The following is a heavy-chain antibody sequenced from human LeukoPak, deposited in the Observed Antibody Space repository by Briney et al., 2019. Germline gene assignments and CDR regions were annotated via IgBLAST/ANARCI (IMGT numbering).Heavy chain of an antibody. CDR3: ARDRDGIALIRDRRYYYMDV. V-gene: IGHV3-21*01. Sequence: GGSLRLSCAASGFTFSSYAMSWVRQAPGKGLEWVSSISRSSSSYIYDADSVKGRFTISRDNAKNSLYLQMNSLRAEDTAVYYCARDRDGIALIRDRRYYYMDVWGKGTTVTVSS. CDR1: GFTFSSYA. CDR2: ISRSSSSYI. D-gene: IGHD1-14*01. J-gene: IGHJ6*03.